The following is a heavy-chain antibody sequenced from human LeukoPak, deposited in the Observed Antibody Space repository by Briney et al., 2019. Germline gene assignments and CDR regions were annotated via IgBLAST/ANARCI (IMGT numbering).Heavy chain of an antibody. J-gene: IGHJ4*02. D-gene: IGHD3-9*01. CDR2: ISSSGSTI. V-gene: IGHV3-11*01. CDR1: GFTFSDYY. Sequence: GGSLRLSCAASGFTFSDYYMSWIRQAPGKGLEWVSYISSSGSTIYYADSVKGRFTISRDNSKNTLYLQMNSLRAEDTAVYYCAKDGPYYDILTGYYISQAYFDYWGQGTLVTVSS. CDR3: AKDGPYYDILTGYYISQAYFDY.